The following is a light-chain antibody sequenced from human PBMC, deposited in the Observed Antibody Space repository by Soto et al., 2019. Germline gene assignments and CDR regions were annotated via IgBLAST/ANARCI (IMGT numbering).Light chain of an antibody. CDR3: LLDYAYFWA. J-gene: IGKJ1*01. V-gene: IGKV1-5*01. CDR1: QSISSW. CDR2: DAS. Sequence: DIQMTQSPSTLSASVGDRATITCRASQSISSWLAWYQQKPGKAPKLLIYDASSLESGVPSRFSGSGSGTEFTLTISSLQPEDFATYYCLLDYAYFWAFGQGTKVDIK.